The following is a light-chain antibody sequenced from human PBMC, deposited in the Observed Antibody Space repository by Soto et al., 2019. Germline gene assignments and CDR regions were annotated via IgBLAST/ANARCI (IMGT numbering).Light chain of an antibody. CDR3: QQRSNWPWT. J-gene: IGKJ1*01. Sequence: EIVLTQSPATLSLSPGEIAILSCRASQSVSSYLAWYQQKPGQAPRLLIYDASNRATGIPARFSGSGSGTDFTLTISSLEPEDFAVYYCQQRSNWPWTVGQGTKLDI. CDR1: QSVSSY. V-gene: IGKV3-11*01. CDR2: DAS.